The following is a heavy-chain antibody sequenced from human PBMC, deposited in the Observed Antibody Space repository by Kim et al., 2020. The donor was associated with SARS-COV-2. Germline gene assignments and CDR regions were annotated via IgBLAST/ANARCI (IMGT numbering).Heavy chain of an antibody. D-gene: IGHD3-10*01. Sequence: GGSLRLSCAASGFTFSSYAMHWVRQAPGKGLEWVAVISYDGSNKYYADSVKGRFTISRDNSKNTLYLQMNSLRAEDTAVYYCARDLSDYYGSGSYYPIGYYYYYGMDVWGQGTTVTVSS. CDR3: ARDLSDYYGSGSYYPIGYYYYYGMDV. CDR1: GFTFSSYA. J-gene: IGHJ6*02. V-gene: IGHV3-30*04. CDR2: ISYDGSNK.